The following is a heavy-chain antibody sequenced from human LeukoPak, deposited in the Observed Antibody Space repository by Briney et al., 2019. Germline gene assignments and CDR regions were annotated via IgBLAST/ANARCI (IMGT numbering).Heavy chain of an antibody. CDR2: IVGSGGST. J-gene: IGHJ4*02. D-gene: IGHD3-9*01. Sequence: PGASLRLSCAASGFTFSNYAMSWARQAPGRGLEWVSAIVGSGGSTYYADSVKGRFTISRDNPKNTLYLQMNSLRAEDTAVYYCAKWGDYDILTGYYDSDYWGQGTLVTVSS. CDR1: GFTFSNYA. V-gene: IGHV3-23*01. CDR3: AKWGDYDILTGYYDSDY.